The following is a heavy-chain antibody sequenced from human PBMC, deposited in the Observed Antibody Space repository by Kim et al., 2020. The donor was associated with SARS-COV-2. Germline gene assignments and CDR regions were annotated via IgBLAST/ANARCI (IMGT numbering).Heavy chain of an antibody. V-gene: IGHV1-69*04. CDR1: GGTFSSYA. Sequence: SVKVSCKASGGTFSSYAISWVRQAPGQGLEWMGRIIPILGIANYAQKFQGRVTITADKSTSTAYMELSSLRSEDTAVYYCARTRYNWNDGFDYYYGMDVWGQGTTVTVSS. J-gene: IGHJ6*02. CDR3: ARTRYNWNDGFDYYYGMDV. CDR2: IIPILGIA. D-gene: IGHD1-1*01.